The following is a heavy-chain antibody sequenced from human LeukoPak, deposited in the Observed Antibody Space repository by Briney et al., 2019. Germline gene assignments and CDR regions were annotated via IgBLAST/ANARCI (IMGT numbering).Heavy chain of an antibody. CDR2: IYYSGST. CDR1: GGSISSSSYY. J-gene: IGHJ6*02. D-gene: IGHD3-3*01. V-gene: IGHV4-39*01. CDR3: ARSFTIFGVVTTLWYYYGMDV. Sequence: SETLSFTCTVSGGSISSSSYYWGWIRQPPGKGLEWIGSIYYSGSTYYNPSLKSRVTISVDTSKNQFSLKLSSVTAADTAVYYCARSFTIFGVVTTLWYYYGMDVWGQGTTVTVSS.